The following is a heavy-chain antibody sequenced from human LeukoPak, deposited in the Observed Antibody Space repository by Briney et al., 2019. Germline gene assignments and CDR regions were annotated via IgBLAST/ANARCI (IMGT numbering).Heavy chain of an antibody. Sequence: GGSLSLSCAASGFTVSSNYMSWVRQAPGKGLEWVSAISGSGGSTYYADSVKGRFTISRDNSKNTLYLQMNSLRAEDTAVYYCAKGHYYDSSGYYPDYWGQGTLVTVSS. V-gene: IGHV3-23*01. J-gene: IGHJ4*02. CDR2: ISGSGGST. D-gene: IGHD3-22*01. CDR1: GFTVSSNY. CDR3: AKGHYYDSSGYYPDY.